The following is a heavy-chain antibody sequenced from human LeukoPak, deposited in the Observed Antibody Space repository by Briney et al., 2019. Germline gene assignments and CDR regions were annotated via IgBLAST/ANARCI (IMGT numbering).Heavy chain of an antibody. V-gene: IGHV3-13*04. CDR2: SGTVGDT. J-gene: IGHJ4*02. Sequence: GGSLRLSCAASGFTSSAYDMHWVRHITGGGLEWVSTSGTVGDTFYSDSVKGRFTISRENAKNSVHLQMNSLRVEDSAIYFCVRAAMPYIINGRRFDYWGQGTLVTVSS. CDR1: GFTSSAYD. CDR3: VRAAMPYIINGRRFDY. D-gene: IGHD2-2*01.